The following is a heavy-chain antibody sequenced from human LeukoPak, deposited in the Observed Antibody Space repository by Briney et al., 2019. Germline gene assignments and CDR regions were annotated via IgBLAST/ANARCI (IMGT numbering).Heavy chain of an antibody. CDR1: GYTFTGYY. V-gene: IGHV1-2*02. CDR2: INPNSGGT. CDR3: ARSITIFGVVIYAFDI. Sequence: ASVKVSFKASGYTFTGYYMHWVRQAPGQGLEWMGWINPNSGGTNYAQKFQGRVTMTRDTSISTAYMELSRLRSDDTAVYYCARSITIFGVVIYAFDIWGQGTMVTVSS. J-gene: IGHJ3*02. D-gene: IGHD3-3*01.